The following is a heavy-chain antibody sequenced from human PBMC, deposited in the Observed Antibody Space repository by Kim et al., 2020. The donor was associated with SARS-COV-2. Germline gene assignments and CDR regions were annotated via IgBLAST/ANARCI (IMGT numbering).Heavy chain of an antibody. V-gene: IGHV4-4*01. J-gene: IGHJ2*01. CDR2: IHHSGNI. CDR1: GGSVTSNEW. Sequence: SETLSLTCAMSGGSVTSNEWLSWVRQPPGKGLEWIGEIHHSGNINYNPSLKSRFTFSVDTSKNQSSLNLNSVTAADTAVDWCTRSPGLFFLDLWGRGTLVIVSS. D-gene: IGHD2-21*02. CDR3: TRSPGLFFLDL.